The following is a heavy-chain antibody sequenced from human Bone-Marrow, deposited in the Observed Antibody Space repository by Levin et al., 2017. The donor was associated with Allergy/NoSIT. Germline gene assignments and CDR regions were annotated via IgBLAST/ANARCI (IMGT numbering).Heavy chain of an antibody. CDR3: AREPNFHGSGNWFDP. Sequence: SVKVSCKASGGTFSTYVISWVRQAPGQGLEWVGGIIPILNTPKYAQKFQGRVSITADESTSTAYMDLRSLRSEDTAVYYCAREPNFHGSGNWFDPWGQGTLVIVSS. D-gene: IGHD3-10*01. V-gene: IGHV1-69*13. CDR1: GGTFSTYV. CDR2: IIPILNTP. J-gene: IGHJ5*02.